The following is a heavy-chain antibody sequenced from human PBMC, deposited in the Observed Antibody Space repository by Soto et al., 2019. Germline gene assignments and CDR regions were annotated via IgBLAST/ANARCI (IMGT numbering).Heavy chain of an antibody. D-gene: IGHD5-12*01. Sequence: EVQLVESGGGSVQPGGSLKLSCAASGFTFSASAMHWVRQASGKGLEWVGRIRSKANNYATAYAASVQGRFTISRDDSKNRAYLQMNSLKTEDTAVYYCATPWTNYYYYMDVWGKGTTVTVSS. CDR3: ATPWTNYYYYMDV. CDR2: IRSKANNYAT. J-gene: IGHJ6*03. CDR1: GFTFSASA. V-gene: IGHV3-73*01.